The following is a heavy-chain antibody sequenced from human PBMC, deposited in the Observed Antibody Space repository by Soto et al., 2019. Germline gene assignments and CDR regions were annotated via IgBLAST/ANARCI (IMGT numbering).Heavy chain of an antibody. CDR1: GYTFTGYY. Sequence: ASVKVSCKASGYTFTGYYMHWVRQAPGQGLEWMGWINPNSGGTNYAQKFQGRVTMTRDTSISTAYMELSRLRSDDTAVYYCAREGSSSQYYFDYWGQGTLVTVS. D-gene: IGHD6-6*01. J-gene: IGHJ4*02. CDR2: INPNSGGT. V-gene: IGHV1-2*02. CDR3: AREGSSSQYYFDY.